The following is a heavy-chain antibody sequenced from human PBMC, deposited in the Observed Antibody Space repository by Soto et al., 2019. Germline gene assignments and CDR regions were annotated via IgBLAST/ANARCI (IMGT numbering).Heavy chain of an antibody. CDR1: GGSISSYY. CDR2: IYTSGST. J-gene: IGHJ4*02. Sequence: SETLSLTCTVSGGSISSYYWNWIRQPAGKGLEWIGRIYTSGSTNYNPSLKSRVTMSVDTSKNQFSLKLSSVTAADTAVYYCARDASSNWHYFDCWGQGILVTVSS. CDR3: ARDASSNWHYFDC. D-gene: IGHD6-13*01. V-gene: IGHV4-4*07.